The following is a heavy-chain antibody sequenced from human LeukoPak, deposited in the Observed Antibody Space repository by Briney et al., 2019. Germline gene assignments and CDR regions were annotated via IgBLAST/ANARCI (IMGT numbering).Heavy chain of an antibody. V-gene: IGHV3-64*01. CDR1: GFTFSSYA. CDR2: ISSNGGST. Sequence: GGSLRLSCAASGFTFSSYAMHWVRQAPGKGLEYVSAISSNGGSTYYANSVKGRFTISRDNSKNTLYLQMGSLRAEDMAVYYCARGGGSYYELPFDYWGQGTLVTVSS. J-gene: IGHJ4*02. D-gene: IGHD1-26*01. CDR3: ARGGGSYYELPFDY.